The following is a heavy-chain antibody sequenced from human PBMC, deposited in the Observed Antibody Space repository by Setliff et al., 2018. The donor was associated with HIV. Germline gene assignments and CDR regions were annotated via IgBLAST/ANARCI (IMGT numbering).Heavy chain of an antibody. V-gene: IGHV1-3*01. J-gene: IGHJ4*01. CDR2: INVGKGDT. D-gene: IGHD3-10*01. CDR3: ARGALLAVFDFDH. CDR1: GYTFTTYS. Sequence: ASVKVSCKASGYTFTTYSIHWVRQAPGQSLEWMGWINVGKGDTKYSQELQGRVTLTTDTSANTAYMELSSLRSDDTAVYFCARGALLAVFDFDHWGHGTLVTVSS.